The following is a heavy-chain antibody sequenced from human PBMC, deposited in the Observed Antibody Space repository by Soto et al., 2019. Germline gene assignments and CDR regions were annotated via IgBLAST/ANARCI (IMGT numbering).Heavy chain of an antibody. J-gene: IGHJ4*02. CDR3: AKPLGDYYDSGGYYCIVS. Sequence: GGSLRLSCAASGFTFNIYGMYWVRQAPGKGLEWVAVISYDGTNKHYSDSVRGRFTVSRDTSKNTVFLQMNSLRPEDTAVYYCAKPLGDYYDSGGYYCIVSWGPGTLGTVSS. D-gene: IGHD3-22*01. V-gene: IGHV3-30*18. CDR1: GFTFNIYG. CDR2: ISYDGTNK.